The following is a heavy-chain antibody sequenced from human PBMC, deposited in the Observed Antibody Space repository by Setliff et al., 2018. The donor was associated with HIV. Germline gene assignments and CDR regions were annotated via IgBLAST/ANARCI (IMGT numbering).Heavy chain of an antibody. D-gene: IGHD3-16*01. J-gene: IGHJ4*02. CDR2: IKQDGSEK. CDR1: GFTFSSYE. CDR3: AKDYYDFVWGSSLAY. V-gene: IGHV3-7*03. Sequence: PGGSLRLSCAASGFTFSSYEMNWVRQAPGKGLEWVANIKQDGSEKYYVDSVKGRFTLSRDNAKNSLYLQMNSLRAEDTAVYYCAKDYYDFVWGSSLAYWGQGTLVTVSS.